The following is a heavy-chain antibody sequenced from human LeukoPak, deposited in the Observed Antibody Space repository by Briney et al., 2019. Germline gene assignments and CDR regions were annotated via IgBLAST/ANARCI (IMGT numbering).Heavy chain of an antibody. V-gene: IGHV4-31*03. Sequence: TLSLTCTVSGGSISSGGYYWSWIRQHPGKGLEWFGYIYYSGSTYSNPFLKSRVTISVDTSKNQFSLKLSSVTAADTAVYYCARDAYDAYCGGDCYSGLFDYWGQGTLVTVSS. CDR2: IYYSGST. CDR1: GGSISSGGYY. J-gene: IGHJ4*02. CDR3: ARDAYDAYCGGDCYSGLFDY. D-gene: IGHD2-21*02.